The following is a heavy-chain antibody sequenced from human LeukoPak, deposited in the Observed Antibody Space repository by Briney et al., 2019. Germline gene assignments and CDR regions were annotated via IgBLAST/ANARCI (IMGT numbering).Heavy chain of an antibody. Sequence: SETLSLTCAVKGVSVTDYDWSWIRQPPGKGLEWIGEISRSGRTNYNAFLESRLTISVGTSKTEFSLRLTSVTVADTATYYCAKVSFDSRGHDAFDHWGQGTTVIVS. D-gene: IGHD3-22*01. CDR1: GVSVTDYD. J-gene: IGHJ3*01. CDR3: AKVSFDSRGHDAFDH. V-gene: IGHV4-34*01. CDR2: ISRSGRT.